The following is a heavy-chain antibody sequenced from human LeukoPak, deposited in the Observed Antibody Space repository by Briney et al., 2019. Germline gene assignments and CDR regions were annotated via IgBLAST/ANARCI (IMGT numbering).Heavy chain of an antibody. CDR1: GFTFSRYW. Sequence: PGGSLRLSCATSGFTFSRYWMSWVRQAPGKGLEWVANIKQDGSEKYYVDSVKGRFTISRDNAKNTLYLQMNSLRAEDTAVYYCARDPLGRDGYNSGYWGQGTLVTVSS. CDR3: ARDPLGRDGYNSGY. D-gene: IGHD5-24*01. CDR2: IKQDGSEK. V-gene: IGHV3-7*01. J-gene: IGHJ4*02.